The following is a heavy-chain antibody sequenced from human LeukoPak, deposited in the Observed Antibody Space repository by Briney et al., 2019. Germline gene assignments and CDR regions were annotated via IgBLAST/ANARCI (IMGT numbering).Heavy chain of an antibody. D-gene: IGHD3-22*01. CDR2: ISSSGSTI. CDR3: ARPHDSSGYYRPFDY. V-gene: IGHV3-48*03. Sequence: PGGSLRLSCAASGFTFSSYAMSWVRQAPGKGLEWVSYISSSGSTIYYADSVKGRFTISRDNAKNSLYLQMNSLRAEDTAVYYCARPHDSSGYYRPFDYWGQGTLVTVSS. CDR1: GFTFSSYA. J-gene: IGHJ4*02.